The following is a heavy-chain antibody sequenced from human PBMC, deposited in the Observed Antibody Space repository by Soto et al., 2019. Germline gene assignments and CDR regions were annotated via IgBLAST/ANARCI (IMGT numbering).Heavy chain of an antibody. CDR3: ARNIVATTFVY. D-gene: IGHD5-12*01. V-gene: IGHV6-1*01. J-gene: IGHJ4*02. CDR2: TYYRSKWYN. CDR1: GESVSSNSPP. Sequence: PSRALTCAVSGESVSSNSPPWNWIRQSPSRGLEWLGRTYYRSKWYNDYAVSVKSRITINPDTSKNQFSLQLNSVTPEDTAVYYCARNIVATTFVYWGQGTLVTVSS.